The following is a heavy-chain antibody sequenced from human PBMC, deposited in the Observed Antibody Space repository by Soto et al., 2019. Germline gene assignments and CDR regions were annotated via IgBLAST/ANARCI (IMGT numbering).Heavy chain of an antibody. V-gene: IGHV1-18*01. CDR1: GYTFTSYG. CDR3: ARINSYYYDSSGYLDY. CDR2: ISAYNGNT. J-gene: IGHJ4*02. D-gene: IGHD3-22*01. Sequence: ASVKVSCKASGYTFTSYGIGWVRQAPGQGLEWMGWISAYNGNTNYAQKLQGRVTMTTDTSTSTAYMELRSLRSEDTAVCYCARINSYYYDSSGYLDYWGQGTLVTVSS.